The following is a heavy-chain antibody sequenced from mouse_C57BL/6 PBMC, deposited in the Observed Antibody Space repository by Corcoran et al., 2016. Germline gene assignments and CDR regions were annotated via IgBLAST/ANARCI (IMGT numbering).Heavy chain of an antibody. CDR3: ARGDGYPYAMDY. V-gene: IGHV3-6*01. D-gene: IGHD2-3*01. CDR1: GYSITSGYY. J-gene: IGHJ4*01. Sequence: DVQLQESGPGLVKPSQSLSLTCSVTGYSITSGYYWNWIRQFPGNKLEWMGYISYDGSNNYNPSLKNRISITRDTSKNQFFLKLNSVTTEDTATYYCARGDGYPYAMDYWGQGTSVTVSS. CDR2: ISYDGSN.